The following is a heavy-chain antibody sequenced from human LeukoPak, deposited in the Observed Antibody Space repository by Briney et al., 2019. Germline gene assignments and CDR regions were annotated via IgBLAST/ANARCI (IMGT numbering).Heavy chain of an antibody. D-gene: IGHD3-22*01. J-gene: IGHJ5*02. CDR1: DDSISDYF. Sequence: SETLSLTCTVSDDSISDYFWSWIRQPPGKGLEWIAYIRNSGPTRYNPSLQSRVTISLDTSKNLFSLKLTSVTAADTAIYYCVKSSGSRFGPWGQGTLVTVSS. CDR2: IRNSGPT. V-gene: IGHV4-59*01. CDR3: VKSSGSRFGP.